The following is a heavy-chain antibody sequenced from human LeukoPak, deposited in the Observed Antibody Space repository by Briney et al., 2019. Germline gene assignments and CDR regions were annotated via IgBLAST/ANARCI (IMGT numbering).Heavy chain of an antibody. Sequence: SQTLSLACAVYGGSFSVFYWNWISQLPGRGLEWIGKINHSGSTNYNPSLKSRITISVDTSKNQFSLKLSSVTAADTAVYYCGGEGDNSTGAIDIWGQGTMVTVSS. CDR3: GGEGDNSTGAIDI. CDR1: GGSFSVFY. D-gene: IGHD2/OR15-2a*01. CDR2: INHSGST. J-gene: IGHJ3*02. V-gene: IGHV4-34*01.